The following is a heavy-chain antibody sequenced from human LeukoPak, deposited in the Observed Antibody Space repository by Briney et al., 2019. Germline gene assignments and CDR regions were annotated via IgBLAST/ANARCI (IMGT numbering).Heavy chain of an antibody. Sequence: SETLSLTCTVSSASINSSPYFWAWIRQSPGKGLEWIGEINHSGSTNYNPSLKSRVTISVDTSKNQFSLKLSSVTAADTAVYYCARGRWLQPFDYWGQGTLVTVSS. CDR2: INHSGST. V-gene: IGHV4-39*07. D-gene: IGHD5-24*01. CDR1: SASINSSPYF. CDR3: ARGRWLQPFDY. J-gene: IGHJ4*02.